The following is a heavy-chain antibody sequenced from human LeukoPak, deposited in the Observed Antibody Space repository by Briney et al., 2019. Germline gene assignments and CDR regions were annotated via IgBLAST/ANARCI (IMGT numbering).Heavy chain of an antibody. D-gene: IGHD6-6*01. Sequence: PGGSLRLSCAASGFTFSSYWMSWVRQAPGKGLEWVANIKPDGSETYYVDSVKGRFTISRDNAKNSLYLQMNSLRAEETAVYYCARDRSRLVFWGQGTLVTVSS. CDR3: ARDRSRLVF. CDR1: GFTFSSYW. V-gene: IGHV3-7*01. CDR2: IKPDGSET. J-gene: IGHJ4*02.